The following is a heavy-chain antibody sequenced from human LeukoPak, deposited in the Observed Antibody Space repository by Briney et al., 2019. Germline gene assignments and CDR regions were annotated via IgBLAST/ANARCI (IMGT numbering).Heavy chain of an antibody. CDR1: GFTFSSYA. CDR3: AKGGSGWYKYDC. J-gene: IGHJ4*02. CDR2: ISGSGGTT. V-gene: IGHV3-23*01. D-gene: IGHD6-19*01. Sequence: PGGSLRLSCAASGFTFSSYAMSWVRQAPGKGLQWVSAISGSGGTTYYADSVKGRFTISRDNSKNTLYLQMDSLRAEDTAVYYCAKGGSGWYKYDCWGQGTLVSVSS.